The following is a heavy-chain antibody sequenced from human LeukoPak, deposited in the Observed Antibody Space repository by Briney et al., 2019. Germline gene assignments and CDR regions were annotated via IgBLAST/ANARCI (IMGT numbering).Heavy chain of an antibody. CDR3: ASVGERRYDYVSFAY. CDR1: GFTFSSYA. D-gene: IGHD3-16*01. J-gene: IGHJ4*02. Sequence: GGSLRLSCAASGFTFSSYAMSWVRQAPGKGLEWVSAISGSAGNTYYADSVKGRFTISRDNSKNTVHLQMNSLRAEDTAVYYCASVGERRYDYVSFAYWGQGTLVTVSS. CDR2: ISGSAGNT. V-gene: IGHV3-23*01.